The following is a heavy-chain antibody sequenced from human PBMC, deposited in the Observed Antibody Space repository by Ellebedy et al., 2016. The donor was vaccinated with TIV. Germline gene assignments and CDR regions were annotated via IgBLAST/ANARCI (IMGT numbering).Heavy chain of an antibody. CDR1: GFSFSNSW. D-gene: IGHD2-15*01. CDR2: IDGDGSRT. CDR3: ASGFMYCSAKRCSTH. J-gene: IGHJ4*02. V-gene: IGHV3-74*01. Sequence: GESLKISCEASGFSFSNSWMHWVRQAPGKGLVWISRIDGDGSRTNYVDSVKGRFTISRDNAKNTVYLQMNSLRAEDTAVYYCASGFMYCSAKRCSTHWGQGTLVAVSS.